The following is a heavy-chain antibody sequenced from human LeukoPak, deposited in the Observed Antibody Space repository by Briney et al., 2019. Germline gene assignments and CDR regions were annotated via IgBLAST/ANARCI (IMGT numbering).Heavy chain of an antibody. V-gene: IGHV4-59*12. CDR2: IYYSGST. CDR1: GGSISSYY. CDR3: ARGPNSSSWYAGIDY. D-gene: IGHD6-13*01. Sequence: KSSESLSLTCTVSGGSISSYYWSWIRQPPGKGLEWIGYIYYSGSTNYNPSLKSRVTISVDRSKNQFSLKLSSVTAADTAVYYCARGPNSSSWYAGIDYWGQGTLVTVSS. J-gene: IGHJ4*02.